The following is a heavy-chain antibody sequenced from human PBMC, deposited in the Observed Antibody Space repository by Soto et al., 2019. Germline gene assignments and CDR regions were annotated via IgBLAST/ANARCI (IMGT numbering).Heavy chain of an antibody. CDR2: ISAYNGNT. CDR1: GYTFTSYG. D-gene: IGHD2-15*01. J-gene: IGHJ3*02. CDR3: VRDGYCSGGSCYWDAFDI. V-gene: IGHV1-18*01. Sequence: GASVKVSCKASGYTFTSYGISWVRQAPGQGLEWMGWISAYNGNTNYAQKLQGRVTMTTDTSTSTAYMELRSLRSDDTAVYYCVRDGYCSGGSCYWDAFDIWGQGTMVTVSS.